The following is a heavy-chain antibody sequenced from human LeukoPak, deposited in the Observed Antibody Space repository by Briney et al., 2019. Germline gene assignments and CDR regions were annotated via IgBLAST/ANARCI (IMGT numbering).Heavy chain of an antibody. Sequence: SETLSLTCTVSGGSISSYYWSWIRQPPGKGLEWIGYIYYSGSTNYNPSLKSRVTISVDTSKNQFSLKLSSVTAADTAVYYCARHGGSDWRDIDYWGQGTLVTVSS. CDR3: ARHGGSDWRDIDY. V-gene: IGHV4-59*08. J-gene: IGHJ4*02. D-gene: IGHD6-19*01. CDR1: GGSISSYY. CDR2: IYYSGST.